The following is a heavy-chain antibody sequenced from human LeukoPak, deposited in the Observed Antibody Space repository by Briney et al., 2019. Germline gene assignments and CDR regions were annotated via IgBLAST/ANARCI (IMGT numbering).Heavy chain of an antibody. Sequence: SETLSLTCTVSGGSLSSHYWSWIRQPPGKGLEWIGYIYYSGSTYYNPSLKSRVTISVDTSKNQFSLKLSSVTAADTAVYYCARERTIFGVVMAGYYFDYWGQGTLVTVSS. CDR1: GGSLSSHY. V-gene: IGHV4-59*11. CDR2: IYYSGST. D-gene: IGHD3-3*01. J-gene: IGHJ4*02. CDR3: ARERTIFGVVMAGYYFDY.